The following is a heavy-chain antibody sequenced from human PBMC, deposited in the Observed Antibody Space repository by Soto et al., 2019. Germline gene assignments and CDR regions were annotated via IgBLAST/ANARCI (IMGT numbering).Heavy chain of an antibody. Sequence: ASVKVSCKASGYIFTSYYIHWVRQAPGQGLEWMGWINPFDGSRMFAQSFQGRVTMTRDTSTSTVYMEVSSLRSKDTAVYYCSRVDPGETSPFDHWGQGTLVTSPQ. CDR1: GYIFTSYY. V-gene: IGHV1-46*03. CDR3: SRVDPGETSPFDH. J-gene: IGHJ4*02. CDR2: INPFDGSR. D-gene: IGHD3-10*01.